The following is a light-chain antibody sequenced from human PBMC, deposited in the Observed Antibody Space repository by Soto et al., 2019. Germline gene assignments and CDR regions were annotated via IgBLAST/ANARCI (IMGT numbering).Light chain of an antibody. CDR3: QQYNSYSET. CDR2: KAS. J-gene: IGKJ1*01. V-gene: IGKV1-5*03. Sequence: DIQSTHSPSTLSASVGDRVTITCRASQSISSWLAWYQQKPGKAPKLLIYKASSLESGVPSRFSGSGSGTEFTLTISSLQPDDYATYYCQQYNSYSETFGQGTKVDIK. CDR1: QSISSW.